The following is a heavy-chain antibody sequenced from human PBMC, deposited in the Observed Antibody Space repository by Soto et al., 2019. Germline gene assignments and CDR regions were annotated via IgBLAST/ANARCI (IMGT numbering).Heavy chain of an antibody. D-gene: IGHD3-10*01. CDR3: ASVRGGYALDH. V-gene: IGHV1-18*01. CDR2: ISAYNGNT. Sequence: QVQLVQSGAEVKKPGASVNVSCTASGYTFTSYGFNWVRQAPGQGLEWMGWISAYNGNTNYAQKLQGRVTMTTAPATSTAYVGLRSLRYDATAGYYCASVRGGYALDHGGQGTLVTVTS. J-gene: IGHJ4*01. CDR1: GYTFTSYG.